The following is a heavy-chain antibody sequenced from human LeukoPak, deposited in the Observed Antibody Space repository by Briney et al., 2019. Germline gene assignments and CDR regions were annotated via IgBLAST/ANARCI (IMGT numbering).Heavy chain of an antibody. D-gene: IGHD5-12*01. CDR2: IYYSGST. Sequence: PSETLSLTCTVSGVSISSYYWSWLRQPPGKGLEWLGYIYYSGSTNYNPSLKSRVTISVDTSKNQFSLKLSSVTAANTAVYYCARGSEWLRMYYFDYWGQGTLVTVSS. CDR3: ARGSEWLRMYYFDY. CDR1: GVSISSYY. J-gene: IGHJ4*02. V-gene: IGHV4-59*01.